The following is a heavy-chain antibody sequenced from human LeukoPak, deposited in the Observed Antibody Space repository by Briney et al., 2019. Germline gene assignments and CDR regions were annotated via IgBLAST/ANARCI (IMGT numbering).Heavy chain of an antibody. V-gene: IGHV3-30*02. D-gene: IGHD2-15*01. CDR2: IRYDGSNE. Sequence: GGSLRLSCAASGFTFSNYGMHWVRQAPGKGLEWVGFIRYDGSNEYYADSVKGRFTISRDNSKNTLYLQMNSLRAEDTAIYYCAKNGDRGAYCTGGTCYPYFYYYMDVWGKGTTVTI. CDR3: AKNGDRGAYCTGGTCYPYFYYYMDV. J-gene: IGHJ6*03. CDR1: GFTFSNYG.